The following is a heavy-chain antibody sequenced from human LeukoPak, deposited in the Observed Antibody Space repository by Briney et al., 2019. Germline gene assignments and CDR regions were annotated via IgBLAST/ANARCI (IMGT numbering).Heavy chain of an antibody. D-gene: IGHD2-2*01. Sequence: ASVKVSCKASGYTFTDYYMHWVRQAPGQGLEWMGWINPNSGGANYAQKFQGRVTMTRDTSINTAYMELTRLRSDDTAVYYCARDGEGSRVCQLWGQGTLVTVSS. CDR2: INPNSGGA. V-gene: IGHV1-2*02. J-gene: IGHJ4*02. CDR3: ARDGEGSRVCQL. CDR1: GYTFTDYY.